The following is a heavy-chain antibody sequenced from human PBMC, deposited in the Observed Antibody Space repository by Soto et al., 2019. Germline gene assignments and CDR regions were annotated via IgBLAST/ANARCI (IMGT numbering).Heavy chain of an antibody. Sequence: GESLKISCKGSGYSFTSYWISWVRQMPGKGLEWMGRIDPSDSYTNYSPSFQGHVTISADKSISTAYLQWSSLKASDTAMYYCARVAGLDTAMDYYYYSMDVWGQGTTVTVSS. V-gene: IGHV5-10-1*01. CDR1: GYSFTSYW. CDR2: IDPSDSYT. D-gene: IGHD5-18*01. CDR3: ARVAGLDTAMDYYYYSMDV. J-gene: IGHJ6*02.